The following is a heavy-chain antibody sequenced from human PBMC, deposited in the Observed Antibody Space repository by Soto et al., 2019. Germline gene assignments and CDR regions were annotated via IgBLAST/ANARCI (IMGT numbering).Heavy chain of an antibody. CDR3: AKDFRTMVTTYCFQH. J-gene: IGHJ1*01. CDR2: ISGGGGNT. V-gene: IGHV3-23*01. Sequence: GGSLRLSCAASGFTFSSYAMSWVRQAPGKGLEWVSGISGGGGNTYYADSVKGRFTISRDDSKNTLYLEMNSLRAEDTATYYRAKDFRTMVTTYCFQHWGQGTLVTVSS. D-gene: IGHD4-17*01. CDR1: GFTFSSYA.